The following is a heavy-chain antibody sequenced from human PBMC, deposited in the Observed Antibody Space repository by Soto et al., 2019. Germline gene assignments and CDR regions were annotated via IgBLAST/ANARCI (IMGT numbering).Heavy chain of an antibody. J-gene: IGHJ5*02. CDR2: IHWDDDK. CDR3: AHSTLVVVAASLVLGWFDP. D-gene: IGHD2-15*01. Sequence: QITLKESGPALVKPTQTLTLTCTFSGFSLSTSGVGVGWIRQPPGKALEWLALIHWDDDKRYRPSLKSRLTITKDTSKNQVVLTMTTMAPVDTATYYCAHSTLVVVAASLVLGWFDPWGQGTLVTVSS. CDR1: GFSLSTSGVG. V-gene: IGHV2-5*02.